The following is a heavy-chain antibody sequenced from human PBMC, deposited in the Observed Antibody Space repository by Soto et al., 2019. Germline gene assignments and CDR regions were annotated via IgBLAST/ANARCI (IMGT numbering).Heavy chain of an antibody. V-gene: IGHV3-23*01. CDR1: GFTFNKYA. J-gene: IGHJ4*02. CDR3: AKNLHYFDS. Sequence: EVQLLESGGGLVQLGGSLRLSCAASGFTFNKYAMTWVRQAPGKGLEWVSTIISGGGSTYYADSVKGRFTISRDNSKNTVDLQMNSLRIEDTAVYYCAKNLHYFDSWGQGTLVTVSS. CDR2: IISGGGST.